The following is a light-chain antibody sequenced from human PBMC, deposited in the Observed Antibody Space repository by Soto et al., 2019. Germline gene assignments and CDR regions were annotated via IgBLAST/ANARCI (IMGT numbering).Light chain of an antibody. CDR2: DAS. CDR1: QSISNW. CDR3: QQYNSYLYT. V-gene: IGKV1-5*01. J-gene: IGKJ2*01. Sequence: DIQMTQSPSTLSASVGDRVTITCRASQSISNWLAWYQQKPGKAPKLLIYDASNLESGVPSRFSGSGSGTEFTLTITSLQPDDFATYYCQQYNSYLYTFGQGTKLELK.